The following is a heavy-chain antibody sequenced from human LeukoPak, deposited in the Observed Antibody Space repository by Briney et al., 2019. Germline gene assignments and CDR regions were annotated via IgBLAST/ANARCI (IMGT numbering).Heavy chain of an antibody. CDR2: IYESGQTT. CDR1: GFTFSSHA. Sequence: GGSLRLSCVGSGFTFSSHAMSWVRQAPEKGLEWVSGIYESGQTTHYADSVRGRFSISRDNSKNTLYLQMDSLRGEDTAVYHCARASGGYYDSSGSFDYWGQGTLVTVSS. V-gene: IGHV3-23*01. J-gene: IGHJ4*02. CDR3: ARASGGYYDSSGSFDY. D-gene: IGHD3-22*01.